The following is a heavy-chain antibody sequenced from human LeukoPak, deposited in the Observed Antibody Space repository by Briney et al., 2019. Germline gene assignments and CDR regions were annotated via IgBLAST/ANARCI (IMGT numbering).Heavy chain of an antibody. V-gene: IGHV4-61*02. Sequence: SETLSLTCTVSGGSINSGSYYWSWIRQPAGKGLEWIGRIYTSGSTNYSPSLKSRVTISVDTSKNQFSLRLNSVTAADTAVYYCARGANNWFDPWGQGTLVTVSS. CDR3: ARGANNWFDP. CDR2: IYTSGST. J-gene: IGHJ5*02. CDR1: GGSINSGSYY.